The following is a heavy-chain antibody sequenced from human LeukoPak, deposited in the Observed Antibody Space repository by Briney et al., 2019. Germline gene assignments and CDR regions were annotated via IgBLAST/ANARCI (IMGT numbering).Heavy chain of an antibody. CDR1: GFIFSHYA. V-gene: IGHV3-33*06. CDR3: AKDIQRGFDYTNSLDY. CDR2: IWSDSTNK. J-gene: IGHJ4*02. Sequence: PGGSLRLSCATSGFIFSHYAMHWVRQAPGKGLEWVAVIWSDSTNKYYSDAVKGRFAISRDDPSKMVYLQMSSLRVEDTAVYYCAKDIQRGFDYTNSLDYWGQGILVTVSS. D-gene: IGHD4-11*01.